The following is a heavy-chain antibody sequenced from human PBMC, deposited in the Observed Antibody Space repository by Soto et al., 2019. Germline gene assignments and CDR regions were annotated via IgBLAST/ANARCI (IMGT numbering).Heavy chain of an antibody. Sequence: GASVKVSCKASGYAFISYYIHWVRQAPGQGLEWMGTINPSAGSTNLAPKFQGRLSMTRDTSTSTVYMELSSLRSEDTAVYYCARLPIAVTGNNFDYWGQGTLVTVSS. CDR2: INPSAGST. CDR1: GYAFISYY. V-gene: IGHV1-46*01. J-gene: IGHJ4*02. D-gene: IGHD6-19*01. CDR3: ARLPIAVTGNNFDY.